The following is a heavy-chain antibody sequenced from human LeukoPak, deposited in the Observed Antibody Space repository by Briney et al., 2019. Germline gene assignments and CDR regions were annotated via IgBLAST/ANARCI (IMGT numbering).Heavy chain of an antibody. J-gene: IGHJ3*02. CDR1: GYSISSGYY. Sequence: SETLSLTCAVSGYSISSGYYWGWIRQPPGKGLEWIGSIYHSGSTYYNPSLKSRVTISVDTSKNQSSLKLSSVTAADTAVYYCAGSRFLEWNDAFDIWGQGTMVTVSS. V-gene: IGHV4-38-2*01. D-gene: IGHD3-3*01. CDR3: AGSRFLEWNDAFDI. CDR2: IYHSGST.